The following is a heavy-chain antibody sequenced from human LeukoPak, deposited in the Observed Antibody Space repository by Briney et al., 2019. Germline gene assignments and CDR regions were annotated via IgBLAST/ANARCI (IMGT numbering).Heavy chain of an antibody. V-gene: IGHV3-48*01. CDR3: ARDPDNYYDSSGSFDY. J-gene: IGHJ4*02. CDR1: GFTFSSYS. CDR2: ISSSSSTI. Sequence: GGSLRLSCAASGFTFSSYSMNWVRQAPGKGLEWASYISSSSSTIYYADSVKGRFTISRDNAKNSLYLQMNSLRAEDTAVYYCARDPDNYYDSSGSFDYWGQGTLVTVSS. D-gene: IGHD3-22*01.